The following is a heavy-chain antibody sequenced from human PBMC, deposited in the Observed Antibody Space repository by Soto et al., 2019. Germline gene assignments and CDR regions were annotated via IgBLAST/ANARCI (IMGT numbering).Heavy chain of an antibody. V-gene: IGHV1-46*03. D-gene: IGHD3-10*01. J-gene: IGHJ4*02. Sequence: ASMKVSCKASGYIFASYYIQWVRQAPGQGLEWMGWINPFDGSRMFAQSFQGRVTMTRDTSTSTVYMEVSSLRSEDTAVYYCSRVDPGETSPFDHWGQGTLVTVSS. CDR2: INPFDGSR. CDR3: SRVDPGETSPFDH. CDR1: GYIFASYY.